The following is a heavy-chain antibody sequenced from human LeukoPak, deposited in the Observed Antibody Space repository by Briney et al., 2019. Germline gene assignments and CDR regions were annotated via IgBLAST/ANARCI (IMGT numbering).Heavy chain of an antibody. V-gene: IGHV4-61*02. D-gene: IGHD3-22*01. J-gene: IGHJ4*02. CDR3: ARGGAGYYDSSGYYLGY. CDR1: GGSISSGSYY. CDR2: IYTSGST. Sequence: SETLSLTCTVSGGSISSGSYYWSWIRQPAGKGLEWIGRIYTSGSTNYNPSLKSRVTISVDTSKNQFSLKLSSVTAADTAVYYCARGGAGYYDSSGYYLGYWGQGTLVTVSS.